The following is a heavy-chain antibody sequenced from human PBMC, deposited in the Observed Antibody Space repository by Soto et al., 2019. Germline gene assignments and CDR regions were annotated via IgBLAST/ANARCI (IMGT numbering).Heavy chain of an antibody. Sequence: QVQLVQSGAEVKKPGSSVKVSCKASGGSFSSNAVSWVRQAPGQGLEWMGGIIPILGSANYAQQFRDRLTITADRSTTTTHMELNSLRSEDAAVYYCASRERVDAFDIWGQGTLVTVSS. CDR2: IIPILGSA. J-gene: IGHJ3*02. V-gene: IGHV1-69*06. CDR1: GGSFSSNA. CDR3: ASRERVDAFDI. D-gene: IGHD1-26*01.